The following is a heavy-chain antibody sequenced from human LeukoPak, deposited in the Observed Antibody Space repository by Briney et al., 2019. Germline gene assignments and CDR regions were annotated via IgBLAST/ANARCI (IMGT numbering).Heavy chain of an antibody. D-gene: IGHD4-17*01. CDR2: ISGSGGST. CDR1: GFTFSSYG. Sequence: GGSLRLSCAASGFTFSSYGMSWVRQAPGKGLEWVSAISGSGGSTYYADSVKGRFTISRDNSKNTLYLQMNSLRAEDTAVYYCAKGHDYGDYVGGYWGQGTLVTVSS. V-gene: IGHV3-23*01. CDR3: AKGHDYGDYVGGY. J-gene: IGHJ4*02.